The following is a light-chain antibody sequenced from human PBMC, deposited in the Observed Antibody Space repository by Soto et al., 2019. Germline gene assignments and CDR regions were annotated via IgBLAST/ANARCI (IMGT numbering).Light chain of an antibody. CDR3: QQYNAYPWT. V-gene: IGKV1-33*01. Sequence: DIQMTQSPPSLSGFVGDRVSITCRSSQDIKSNLNWYQQKPGEAPKLLISDVSNLETGVPSRFSGSGSGTEFTLTISSLQPDDFATYYCQQYNAYPWTFSLGTKVEIK. J-gene: IGKJ1*01. CDR1: QDIKSN. CDR2: DVS.